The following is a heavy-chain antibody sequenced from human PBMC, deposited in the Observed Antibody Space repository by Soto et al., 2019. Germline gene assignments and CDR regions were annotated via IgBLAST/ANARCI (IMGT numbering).Heavy chain of an antibody. J-gene: IGHJ4*02. CDR3: AKAWYYYDSSGYYYFDY. CDR1: GFTFSSYA. CDR2: ISGSGGST. V-gene: IGHV3-23*01. D-gene: IGHD3-22*01. Sequence: EVQLLESGGGLVQPGGSLRLSCAASGFTFSSYAMSWVRQAPGKGLEWVSAISGSGGSTYYADSVKGRFTISRDNSKNTLYLQMNGLRADDTAVYYCAKAWYYYDSSGYYYFDYWGQGTLVTVSS.